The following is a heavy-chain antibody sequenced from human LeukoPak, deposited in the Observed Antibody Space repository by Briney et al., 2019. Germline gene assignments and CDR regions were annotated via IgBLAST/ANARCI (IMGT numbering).Heavy chain of an antibody. D-gene: IGHD4-17*01. Sequence: GGSLRLSCAASGFTFSDYSMSWVRQAPGKGLEWVAVIWYDGSNKYYADSVKGRFTISRDNSKNTLYLQMNSLRAEDTAVYYCAIRTFDYWGQGTLVTVSS. CDR3: AIRTFDY. CDR1: GFTFSDYS. J-gene: IGHJ4*02. V-gene: IGHV3-33*08. CDR2: IWYDGSNK.